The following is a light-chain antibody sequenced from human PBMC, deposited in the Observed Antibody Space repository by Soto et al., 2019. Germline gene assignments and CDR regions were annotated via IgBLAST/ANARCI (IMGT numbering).Light chain of an antibody. CDR2: EAT. V-gene: IGLV2-14*01. CDR1: SSDIGRYKF. J-gene: IGLJ1*01. Sequence: QSVLTQPASMSGSLGQSITISCTGTSSDIGRYKFVSWYQHHPGKAPKLIIYEATKRPSGVPYRFSGSKSGNTASLTISGLQAKDEADYYCTSYTFTSPYVFGSETKLTVL. CDR3: TSYTFTSPYV.